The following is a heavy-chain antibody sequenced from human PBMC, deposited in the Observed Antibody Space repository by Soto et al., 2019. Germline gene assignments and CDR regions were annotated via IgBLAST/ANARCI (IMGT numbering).Heavy chain of an antibody. V-gene: IGHV3-48*03. J-gene: IGHJ3*02. CDR2: ISSSGSTI. D-gene: IGHD6-19*01. Sequence: EVQLVESGGGLVQPGGSLRLSCAASGFTFSSYEMNWVRQAPGKGLEWVSYISSSGSTIYYADSVKGRFTISRDNAKNSLYLQMNSLRAEDTAVYYCASNTRRQQWLVADAFDIWGQGTMVTVSS. CDR1: GFTFSSYE. CDR3: ASNTRRQQWLVADAFDI.